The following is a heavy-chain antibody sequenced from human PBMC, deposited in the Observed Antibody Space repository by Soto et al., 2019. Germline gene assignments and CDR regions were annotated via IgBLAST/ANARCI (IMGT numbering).Heavy chain of an antibody. D-gene: IGHD4-4*01. V-gene: IGHV4-30-4*01. Sequence: QVQLQESGPGLVKPSQTLSLTCTVSGGSISSGDYYWSWIRQPPGKGLEWIGYIYYSGSTYYNPSLKSRVTISVDTSKNQFSLKLSSVTAADTAVYYCARDIGDMTTVSNVGGDYWGQGTLVTVSS. CDR2: IYYSGST. J-gene: IGHJ4*02. CDR3: ARDIGDMTTVSNVGGDY. CDR1: GGSISSGDYY.